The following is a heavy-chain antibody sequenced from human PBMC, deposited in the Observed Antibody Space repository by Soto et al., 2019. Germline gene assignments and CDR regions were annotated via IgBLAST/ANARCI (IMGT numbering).Heavy chain of an antibody. CDR2: IYSGGST. Sequence: EVQLVESGGGLVQPGGSLRLSCAASGFTVSSNYMSWVRQAPGKGLEWVSVIYSGGSTYYADSVKGRFTISRDNSKNTLYLQMNSLRAEDTAVYYCARGCTRWSYYGMDVWGQGTTVTVSS. CDR3: ARGCTRWSYYGMDV. CDR1: GFTVSSNY. D-gene: IGHD2-2*01. J-gene: IGHJ6*02. V-gene: IGHV3-66*01.